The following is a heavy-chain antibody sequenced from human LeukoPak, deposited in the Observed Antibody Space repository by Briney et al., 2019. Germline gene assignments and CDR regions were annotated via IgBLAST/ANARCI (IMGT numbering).Heavy chain of an antibody. J-gene: IGHJ4*02. CDR3: ARVGEGYGELSY. Sequence: SVKVSCKASGGTFSSYAISWVRQAPGQGLEWKGGIIPIFGTAKYAQKFQGRVTITADESTSTAYMELSSLRSDDTAIYYCARVGEGYGELSYWGQGTLVTVSS. V-gene: IGHV1-69*01. CDR2: IIPIFGTA. D-gene: IGHD4-17*01. CDR1: GGTFSSYA.